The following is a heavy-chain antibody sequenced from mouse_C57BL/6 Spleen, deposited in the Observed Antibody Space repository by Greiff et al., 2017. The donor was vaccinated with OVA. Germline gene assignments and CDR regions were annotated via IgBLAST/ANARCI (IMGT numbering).Heavy chain of an antibody. CDR3: VRGGGSSISWYFDV. D-gene: IGHD1-1*01. V-gene: IGHV10-3*01. J-gene: IGHJ1*03. CDR1: GFTFNTYA. CDR2: IRSKSSNYAT. Sequence: EVQLQQSGGGLVQPKGSLKLSCAASGFTFNTYAMHWVRQAPGKGLEWVARIRSKSSNYATYYADSVKDRFTISRDDSQSMLYLQMNNLKTKDTAMYYCVRGGGSSISWYFDVWGTGTTVTVSS.